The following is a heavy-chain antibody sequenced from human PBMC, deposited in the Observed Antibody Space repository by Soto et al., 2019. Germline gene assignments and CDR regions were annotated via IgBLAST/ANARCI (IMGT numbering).Heavy chain of an antibody. CDR1: GGAISSYY. CDR3: ARYGAARPQSGFDY. J-gene: IGHJ4*02. D-gene: IGHD6-6*01. CDR2: IYYSGST. Sequence: SETLSLTCTVSGGAISSYYWSWTRQPPGKGLEWIGYIYYSGSTNYNPSLKSLVTISVDTSKSQFSLKLSSVTAAVTAVYYCARYGAARPQSGFDYWGQGTLVTVSS. V-gene: IGHV4-59*01.